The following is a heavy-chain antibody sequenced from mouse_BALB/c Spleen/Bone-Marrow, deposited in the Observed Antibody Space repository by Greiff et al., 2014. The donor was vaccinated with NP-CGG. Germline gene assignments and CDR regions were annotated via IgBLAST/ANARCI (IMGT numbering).Heavy chain of an antibody. D-gene: IGHD2-4*01. Sequence: EVKVVESGGGLVKPGGSLKLSCAASGFTFSSYAMSWVRQTPEKRLVWVASISSGGRTYYPDNVKGRFTISRDNAKNIRYLQMSSLRSEDTAMEYCASEGYDYEGAYYFDYWGQGTSLTVSS. CDR2: ISSGGRT. J-gene: IGHJ2*02. CDR1: GFTFSSYA. CDR3: ASEGYDYEGAYYFDY. V-gene: IGHV5-6-5*01.